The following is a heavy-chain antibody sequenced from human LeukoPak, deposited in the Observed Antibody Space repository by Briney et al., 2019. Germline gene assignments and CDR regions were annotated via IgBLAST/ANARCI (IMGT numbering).Heavy chain of an antibody. V-gene: IGHV4-59*08. CDR3: ARLTQYSSGWPYYFDY. CDR1: GRSISSYY. Sequence: PSETLSLTCTVSGRSISSYYWSWIRQPPGKGLEWVGYIYYSGSTNYNPSLKSRVTISVDTSKNQFSLKLSSVTAADTAVYYCARLTQYSSGWPYYFDYWGQGTLVTVSS. J-gene: IGHJ4*02. CDR2: IYYSGST. D-gene: IGHD6-19*01.